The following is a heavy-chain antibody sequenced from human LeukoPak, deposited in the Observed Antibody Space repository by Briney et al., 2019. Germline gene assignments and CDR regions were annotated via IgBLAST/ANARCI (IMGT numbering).Heavy chain of an antibody. D-gene: IGHD1-26*01. CDR2: INPSGGST. CDR3: ARIVGATTAFDI. CDR1: GYTFTSYY. Sequence: ASVKVSCKASGYTFTSYYMHWVRQAPGQGLEWMGIINPSGGSTSYAQKFQGRVSMTRDTSTSTVYMELSSLRSEDTAVYYCARIVGATTAFDIWGQGTMVTVSS. V-gene: IGHV1-46*01. J-gene: IGHJ3*02.